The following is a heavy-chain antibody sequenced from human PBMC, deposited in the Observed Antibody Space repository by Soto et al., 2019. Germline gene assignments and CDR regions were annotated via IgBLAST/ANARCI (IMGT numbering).Heavy chain of an antibody. D-gene: IGHD3-10*01. CDR1: GFPFINYA. CDR3: AKEGVRDSSISLYFFDQ. J-gene: IGHJ4*02. V-gene: IGHV3-23*01. Sequence: EVQLLDSGGGSVQPGGSLRLSCAASGFPFINYAMHWVRQAPGKGLEWVSAIGGSGGRTYYGDSVKGRFTISRDNSKDTLYLHMNRLTAEDAAVYFCAKEGVRDSSISLYFFDQWGQGTLVTVSS. CDR2: IGGSGGRT.